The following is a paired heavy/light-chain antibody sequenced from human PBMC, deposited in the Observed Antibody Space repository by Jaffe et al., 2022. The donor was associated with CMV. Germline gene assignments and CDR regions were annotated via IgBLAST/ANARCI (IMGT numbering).Heavy chain of an antibody. CDR3: ARVQTMNYYYYGMDV. D-gene: IGHD1-1*01. V-gene: IGHV4-59*11. CDR2: IYYSGFT. Sequence: QVQLQESGPGLVKPSETLSLTCSVSGGSISSHYWSWIRQPPGKGLEWIGYIYYSGFTNYNPSLKSRVTISIDTSKTQFSLKVSSVTAADTAIYYCARVQTMNYYYYGMDVWGQGTTVTVSS. CDR1: GGSISSHY. J-gene: IGHJ6*02.
Light chain of an antibody. CDR3: QQSASASWT. V-gene: IGKV3-20*01. J-gene: IGKJ1*01. Sequence: EIVLTQSPGTLSLSPGERATFSCRASQSVTTTHLAWYQQKPGQAPRLLIYGTSSRATGIPDRFSGSGSGTDFTLTISRVEPEDFAVYYCQQSASASWTFGQGTKVEIK. CDR2: GTS. CDR1: QSVTTTH.